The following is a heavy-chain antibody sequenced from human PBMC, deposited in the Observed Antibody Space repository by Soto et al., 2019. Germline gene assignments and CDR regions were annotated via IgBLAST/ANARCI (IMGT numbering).Heavy chain of an antibody. CDR1: GGSISSYY. J-gene: IGHJ4*02. Sequence: SETLSLTCTVSGGSISSYYWSWIRQPPGKGLEWIGYVYYSGSTNHNPSLKSRLTISVDTSKNQFSLQLSSVTAADTAVYHCARAPRGGSFLYFDYWGQGTLVTVSS. CDR2: VYYSGST. CDR3: ARAPRGGSFLYFDY. D-gene: IGHD2-15*01. V-gene: IGHV4-59*01.